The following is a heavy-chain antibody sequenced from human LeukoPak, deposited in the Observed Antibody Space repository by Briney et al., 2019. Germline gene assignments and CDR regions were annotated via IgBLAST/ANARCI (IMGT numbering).Heavy chain of an antibody. CDR3: AREDDVNTNDY. D-gene: IGHD1-1*01. J-gene: IGHJ4*02. CDR1: GFTFSKYW. CDR2: INQDGSDK. V-gene: IGHV3-7*01. Sequence: GGSLRLSCAASGFTFSKYWMSWFRQAPGKGLEWVANINQDGSDKYHVDSVKGRFTSSRDNAKNSLYLQMNSLRAEDTAVYYCAREDDVNTNDYWGQGILVTVSS.